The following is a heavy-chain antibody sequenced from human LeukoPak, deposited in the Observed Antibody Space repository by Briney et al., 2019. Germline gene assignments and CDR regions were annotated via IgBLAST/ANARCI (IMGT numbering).Heavy chain of an antibody. J-gene: IGHJ4*02. CDR2: ISSSGSFI. D-gene: IGHD5-18*01. CDR1: GFSLSDYY. Sequence: GGSLRLSCAASGFSLSDYYMSWIRQAPGKGLEWVSYISSSGSFIYYADSVEGRFTISRDNAKSSLYLQMNSLRDEDTALYYCAREEYSYGLEYWGQGTLVAVSS. CDR3: AREEYSYGLEY. V-gene: IGHV3-11*01.